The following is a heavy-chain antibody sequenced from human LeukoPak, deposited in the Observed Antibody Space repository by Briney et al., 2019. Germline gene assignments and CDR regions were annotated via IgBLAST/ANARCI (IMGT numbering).Heavy chain of an antibody. J-gene: IGHJ4*02. CDR2: MNPNRGNT. CDR3: GRGLYRGVAATPAY. Sequence: ASVKVSCKASGYTFTRYHINWVRQATAQGLEGMGWMNPNRGNTGYAQKFQGRVTRPRTTSISTACMELSSLRSGDTAVYYCGRGLYRGVAATPAYWGQGALVTVSS. CDR1: GYTFTRYH. D-gene: IGHD2-15*01. V-gene: IGHV1-8*01.